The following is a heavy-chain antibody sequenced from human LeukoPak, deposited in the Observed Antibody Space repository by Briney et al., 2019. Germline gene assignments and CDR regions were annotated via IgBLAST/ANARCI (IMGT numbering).Heavy chain of an antibody. J-gene: IGHJ5*02. CDR2: TYYRSKWNS. Sequence: SQTLSLTCAISGDSVSSNSASWNWIRQSPSRGLEWLGRTYYRSKWNSDYAVSVKSRITINPDTSKNQFSLHLNSVTPEDTAAYYCARDPDSSYEWGPFDPWGQGTLVTVSS. CDR3: ARDPDSSYEWGPFDP. V-gene: IGHV6-1*01. D-gene: IGHD1-26*01. CDR1: GDSVSSNSAS.